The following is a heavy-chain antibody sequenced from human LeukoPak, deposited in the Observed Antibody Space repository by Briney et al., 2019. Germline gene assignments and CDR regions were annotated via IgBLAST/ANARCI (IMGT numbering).Heavy chain of an antibody. J-gene: IGHJ4*02. Sequence: GSLRLSCAASGFTFSSYGMSWVRQAPGKGLEWVSAISGSGGSTYYADSVKGRFTISRDNSKNTLYLQMNSLRAEDTAVYYCAKLYRHSSGYYSPPGYFDYWGQGTLVTVSS. CDR2: ISGSGGST. D-gene: IGHD3-22*01. CDR1: GFTFSSYG. V-gene: IGHV3-23*01. CDR3: AKLYRHSSGYYSPPGYFDY.